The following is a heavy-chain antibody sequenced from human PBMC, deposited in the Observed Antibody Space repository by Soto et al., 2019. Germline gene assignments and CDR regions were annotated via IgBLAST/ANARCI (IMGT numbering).Heavy chain of an antibody. V-gene: IGHV3-7*01. CDR3: ASRGAYDFWSGYYFSLYYGMEV. CDR1: GFTFSSYW. J-gene: IGHJ6*04. CDR2: IKEEGSEK. Sequence: LRLSCAASGFTFSSYWMSWVRQAPVKGLEWVAKIKEEGSEKYYVDSVKGRFTISRDNAKNSLYLQMNSLRDEDTAVYYCASRGAYDFWSGYYFSLYYGMEVWGKGTTVTVSS. D-gene: IGHD3-3*01.